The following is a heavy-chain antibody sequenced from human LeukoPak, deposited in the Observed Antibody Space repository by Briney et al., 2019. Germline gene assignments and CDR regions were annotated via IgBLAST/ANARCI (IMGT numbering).Heavy chain of an antibody. D-gene: IGHD2-15*01. Sequence: PGGSLRLSCAASGFTFSSYAMSWVRQAPGKGLEWVSVISGSGGSTYYVDALKGRFTISRDNSKNTLYLQMNSLRAEDTAVYYCAKDHARSACHSGSCYPFDYWGQGTLVTVSS. CDR1: GFTFSSYA. V-gene: IGHV3-23*01. CDR3: AKDHARSACHSGSCYPFDY. CDR2: ISGSGGST. J-gene: IGHJ4*02.